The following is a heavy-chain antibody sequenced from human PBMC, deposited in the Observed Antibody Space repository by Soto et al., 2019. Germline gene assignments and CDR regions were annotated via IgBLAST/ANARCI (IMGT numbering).Heavy chain of an antibody. J-gene: IGHJ4*02. V-gene: IGHV3-30-3*01. Sequence: GGSLRLSCAASGFTFNIYAMHWVRQAPGKGLEWVAVISYDGSKKYHADSVRGRFTISRDNSKNTLYLQMNSLRAEDTAVYYCARVYGDYSSRFDYWGQGTLVTVSS. D-gene: IGHD4-17*01. CDR2: ISYDGSKK. CDR1: GFTFNIYA. CDR3: ARVYGDYSSRFDY.